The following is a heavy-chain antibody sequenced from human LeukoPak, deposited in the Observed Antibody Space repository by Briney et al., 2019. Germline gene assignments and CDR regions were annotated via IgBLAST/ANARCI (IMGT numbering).Heavy chain of an antibody. Sequence: SETLSLTCTVSGGSISSYYWSWIRQPPGKGLEWIGYIYYSGSTNYNPSLKSRVTISVDTSKNQFSLKLSSVTAADTAVYYCAREAYSSGWYPWFDPWGQGTLVTVSS. CDR2: IYYSGST. D-gene: IGHD6-19*01. CDR1: GGSISSYY. V-gene: IGHV4-59*01. J-gene: IGHJ5*02. CDR3: AREAYSSGWYPWFDP.